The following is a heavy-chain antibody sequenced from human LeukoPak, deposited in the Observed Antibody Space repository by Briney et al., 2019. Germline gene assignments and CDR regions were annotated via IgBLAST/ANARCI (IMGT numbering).Heavy chain of an antibody. J-gene: IGHJ6*03. CDR3: ARLLWFGDFYMDV. CDR1: GGSINSYY. CDR2: IYYSGST. Sequence: SETLSLTCTLSGGSINSYYWSWIRQPPGKGLEWIGYIYYSGSTNYNPSLKSRVTISLGTSKNQFSLKLSSVTAADTAVYYCARLLWFGDFYMDVWGTGTTVTVSS. D-gene: IGHD3-10*01. V-gene: IGHV4-59*01.